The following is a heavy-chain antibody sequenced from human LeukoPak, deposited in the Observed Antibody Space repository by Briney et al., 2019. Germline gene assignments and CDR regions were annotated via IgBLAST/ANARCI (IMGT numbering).Heavy chain of an antibody. D-gene: IGHD3-22*01. J-gene: IGHJ4*02. CDR2: IWYDGSNK. Sequence: AGGSLRLSCAASGFTFSSYGMHWVRQAPGKGLEWVAVIWYDGSNKYYADSVKGRFTISRDNSKNTLYLQMNSLRAEDTAVYYCAKDSLSDSGCIDYWGQGTLVTVSS. CDR3: AKDSLSDSGCIDY. V-gene: IGHV3-33*06. CDR1: GFTFSSYG.